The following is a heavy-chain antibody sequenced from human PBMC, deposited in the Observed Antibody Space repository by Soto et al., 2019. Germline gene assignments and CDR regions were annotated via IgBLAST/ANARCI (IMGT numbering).Heavy chain of an antibody. J-gene: IGHJ4*02. Sequence: PSETLSLTCAVYGGSFSGYYWSWIRQPPGKGLEWIGEINHSGSTNYNPSLKSRVTISVDTSKNQFSLKLSSVTAADTAVYYCASSLGLRWPVSLWGQGTLVTVS. CDR2: INHSGST. D-gene: IGHD4-17*01. CDR3: ASSLGLRWPVSL. V-gene: IGHV4-34*01. CDR1: GGSFSGYY.